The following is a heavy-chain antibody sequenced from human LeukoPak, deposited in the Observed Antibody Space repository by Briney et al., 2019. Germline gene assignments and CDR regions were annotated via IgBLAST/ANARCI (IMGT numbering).Heavy chain of an antibody. CDR1: GYTFTCYG. CDR2: VNGYNGNT. V-gene: IGHV1-18*01. Sequence: ASVKVSCKASGYTFTCYGINWVRQAPGQGLEWMGWVNGYNGNTDYAQKFRGRVTITTDTSTRTAYMELRSLRSDDTAVYYCAKHRSSYSGYEIVTNYFDYWGQGTLVTVSS. J-gene: IGHJ4*02. CDR3: AKHRSSYSGYEIVTNYFDY. D-gene: IGHD5-12*01.